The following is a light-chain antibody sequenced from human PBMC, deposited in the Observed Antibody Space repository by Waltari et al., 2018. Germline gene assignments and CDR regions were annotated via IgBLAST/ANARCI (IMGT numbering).Light chain of an antibody. V-gene: IGKV3-20*01. Sequence: EIVLTQSPGTLSLSPGERATLSCRALHSVSSSYLAWYQQKPGQAPRLLIYGASSRPAGIPDRFSGSGSGTDFTLTIGRLEPEDFAVYYCQQYGSSPLTFGQGTKVEVK. CDR3: QQYGSSPLT. CDR2: GAS. J-gene: IGKJ1*01. CDR1: HSVSSSY.